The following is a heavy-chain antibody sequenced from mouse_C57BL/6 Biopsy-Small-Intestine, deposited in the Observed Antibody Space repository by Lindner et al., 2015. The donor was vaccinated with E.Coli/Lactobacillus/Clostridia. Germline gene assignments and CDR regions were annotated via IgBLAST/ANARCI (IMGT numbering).Heavy chain of an antibody. Sequence: VQLQESGGGLVKPGGSLKLSLCSLWISLSVTMECTGVRQAPGEGGWSGLHYISSGSSTIYYADTVKGRFTISRDNAKNTLFLQMTSLRSEDTAMYYCARRGVTGNFDVWGTGTTVTVSS. D-gene: IGHD2-2*01. V-gene: IGHV5-17*01. CDR3: ARRGVTGNFDV. J-gene: IGHJ1*03. CDR2: ISSGSSTI. CDR1: ISLSVTM.